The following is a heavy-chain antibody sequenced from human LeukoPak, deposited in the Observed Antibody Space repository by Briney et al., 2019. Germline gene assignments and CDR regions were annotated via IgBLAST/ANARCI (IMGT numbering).Heavy chain of an antibody. Sequence: SVKVSCKASGGTFSSYAISWVRQATGQGLEWMGGIIPIFGTANYAQKFQGRVTITADESTSTAYMELSSLRSEDTAVYYCAREITMVRGKSDYYYYYGMDVWGKGTTVTVSS. J-gene: IGHJ6*04. D-gene: IGHD3-10*01. CDR2: IIPIFGTA. CDR3: AREITMVRGKSDYYYYYGMDV. CDR1: GGTFSSYA. V-gene: IGHV1-69*13.